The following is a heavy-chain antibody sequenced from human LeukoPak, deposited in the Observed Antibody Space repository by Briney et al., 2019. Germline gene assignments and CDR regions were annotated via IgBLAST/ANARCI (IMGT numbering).Heavy chain of an antibody. V-gene: IGHV3-30-3*01. J-gene: IGHJ4*02. CDR1: GFTFSSYA. D-gene: IGHD4-17*01. Sequence: GGSLRLSCAASGFTFSSYAMHWVRQAPGKGLEWVAVISYDGSNKYYADSVKGRFTISRDNSKNTLYLQMNSLRAEDTAVYYCARDKATVTMLRGPLDYWGQGTLVTVSS. CDR2: ISYDGSNK. CDR3: ARDKATVTMLRGPLDY.